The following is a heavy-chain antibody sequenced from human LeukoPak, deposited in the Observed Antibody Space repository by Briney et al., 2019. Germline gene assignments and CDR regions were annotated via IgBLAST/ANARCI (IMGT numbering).Heavy chain of an antibody. CDR1: GYTLTGYY. Sequence: ASVKVSCKASGYTLTGYYMHWVRQAPGQGLERMGWSNPNSGGTDYAQNFQGRVTMTRDTSTSTLYMELSSLRYEDTAVYYCARKRTDGYISYYFDYWGQGTLVTVSS. CDR3: ARKRTDGYISYYFDY. D-gene: IGHD5-24*01. CDR2: SNPNSGGT. V-gene: IGHV1-2*02. J-gene: IGHJ4*02.